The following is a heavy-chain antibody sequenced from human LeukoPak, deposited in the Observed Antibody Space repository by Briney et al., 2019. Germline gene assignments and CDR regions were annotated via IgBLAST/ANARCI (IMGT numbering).Heavy chain of an antibody. CDR3: ARNDFWSGYGPTDY. D-gene: IGHD3-3*01. Sequence: XLRLSCVASGFTFSSYSMNWVRQAPGKGLEWVSSISTGSTYIFYADSVKGRFTISRDNAKNSLYLQMNSLRAEDTAVYYCARNDFWSGYGPTDYWGQGTLVTVSS. J-gene: IGHJ4*02. V-gene: IGHV3-21*06. CDR2: ISTGSTYI. CDR1: GFTFSSYS.